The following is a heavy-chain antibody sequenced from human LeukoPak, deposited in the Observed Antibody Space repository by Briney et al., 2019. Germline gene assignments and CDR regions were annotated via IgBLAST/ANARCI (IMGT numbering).Heavy chain of an antibody. CDR1: GFTFSSYG. D-gene: IGHD3-9*01. J-gene: IGHJ4*02. CDR2: ISYDGSNK. V-gene: IGHV3-30*03. CDR3: VGTYYDILTGYYTSFDY. Sequence: GRSLRLSCAASGFTFSSYGMPWVRQAPGKGLEWVAVISYDGSNKYYADSVKGRFTISRDNSKNTLYLQMNSLRAEDTAVYYCVGTYYDILTGYYTSFDYWGQGTLVTVSS.